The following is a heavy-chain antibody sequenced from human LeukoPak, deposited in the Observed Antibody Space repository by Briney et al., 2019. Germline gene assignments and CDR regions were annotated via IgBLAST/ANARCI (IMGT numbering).Heavy chain of an antibody. V-gene: IGHV1-69*04. CDR1: GGLFSSYA. D-gene: IGHD1-26*01. CDR3: ARGDSGSYDFEFDY. Sequence: GASMKVSCKASGGLFSSYAISWVRQAPGQGLEWMGRIIPILGIANYAQKFQGRVTITADKFTSTAYMELSSLRSEDTAVYYCARGDSGSYDFEFDYWGQRTLVTVSS. J-gene: IGHJ4*02. CDR2: IIPILGIA.